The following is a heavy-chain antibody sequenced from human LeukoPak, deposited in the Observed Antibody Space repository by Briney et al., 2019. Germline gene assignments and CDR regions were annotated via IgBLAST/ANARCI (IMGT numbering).Heavy chain of an antibody. Sequence: GGSLTLSCAASGFTFSSYAMSWVCQPPGKGLEWNADNSGSGGSKYYADFVKGRFNISRDNSKNTLYLQMNSLRAEDTAVYYCVIPTGAFDIWGQGTMVTVSS. D-gene: IGHD2-21*01. CDR2: NSGSGGSK. J-gene: IGHJ3*02. V-gene: IGHV3-23*01. CDR3: VIPTGAFDI. CDR1: GFTFSSYA.